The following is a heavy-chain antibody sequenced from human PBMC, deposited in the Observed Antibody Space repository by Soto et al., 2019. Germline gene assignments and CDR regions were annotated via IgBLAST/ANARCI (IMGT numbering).Heavy chain of an antibody. CDR3: ARTKILNYDFWSGYHIYFDY. D-gene: IGHD3-3*01. CDR1: GGSISSGDYY. V-gene: IGHV4-30-4*01. J-gene: IGHJ4*02. CDR2: IYYSGST. Sequence: SETLSLTCTVSGGSISSGDYYWSWIRQPPGKGLEWIGYIYYSGSTYYNPSLKSRVTISVDTSKNQFSLKLSSVTAADTAVYYCARTKILNYDFWSGYHIYFDYWGQGTLVTVSS.